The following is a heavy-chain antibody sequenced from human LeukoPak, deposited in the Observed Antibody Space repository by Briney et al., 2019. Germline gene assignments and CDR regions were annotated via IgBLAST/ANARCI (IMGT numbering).Heavy chain of an antibody. Sequence: EASVKVSCKASGYTFTSYYMHWVRQAPGQGLEWMGIINPSGGSTSYAQKFQGRVTMTRDTSTSTVYMELSSLRSEDTAVYYCARAYYPYDFWSLKRSYGMDVWGQGTTVTVSS. CDR2: INPSGGST. V-gene: IGHV1-46*01. J-gene: IGHJ6*02. CDR1: GYTFTSYY. CDR3: ARAYYPYDFWSLKRSYGMDV. D-gene: IGHD3-3*01.